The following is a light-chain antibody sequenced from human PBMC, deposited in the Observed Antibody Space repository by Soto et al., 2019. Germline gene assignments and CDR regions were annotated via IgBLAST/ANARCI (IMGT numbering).Light chain of an antibody. J-gene: IGKJ5*01. Sequence: DIQMTQSPSSLSTSIGDRVTIACRVSRSISTSLNWFQQKPGKAPKLIIYAASSLQSGVPSRFSGRGSGTDFTLTISSLQPEDFATYYCQHADSFPLITFGQGTRLEI. CDR1: RSISTS. CDR2: AAS. V-gene: IGKV1-39*01. CDR3: QHADSFPLIT.